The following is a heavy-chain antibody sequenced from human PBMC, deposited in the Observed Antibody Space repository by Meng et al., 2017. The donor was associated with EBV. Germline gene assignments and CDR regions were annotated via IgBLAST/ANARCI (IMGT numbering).Heavy chain of an antibody. CDR2: ISAYNGNT. CDR1: GYTFTSYG. Sequence: QGELVQSGAEVKKPGASVKVSCKAPGYTFTSYGISWVRQAPGQGLEWMGWISAYNGNTNYAQKLQGRVTMTTDTSTSTAYMELRSLRSDDTAVYYCARETSGYDFNWFDPWGQGTLVTVSS. V-gene: IGHV1-18*01. D-gene: IGHD5-12*01. J-gene: IGHJ5*02. CDR3: ARETSGYDFNWFDP.